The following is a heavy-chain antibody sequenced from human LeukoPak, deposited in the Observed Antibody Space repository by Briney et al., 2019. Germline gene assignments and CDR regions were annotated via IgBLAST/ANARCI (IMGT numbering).Heavy chain of an antibody. CDR3: ARPAYYYDGSGYYFDY. CDR2: IYAGDSDT. V-gene: IGHV5-51*01. D-gene: IGHD3-22*01. CDR1: GYSFISYW. Sequence: GESLKISCKGSGYSFISYWIGWVRQMPGKGLEWMGIIYAGDSDTRYSPSFQGQVTISADKSITTAYLQWSSPKASDTAMYYCARPAYYYDGSGYYFDYWGQGTLVTVSS. J-gene: IGHJ4*02.